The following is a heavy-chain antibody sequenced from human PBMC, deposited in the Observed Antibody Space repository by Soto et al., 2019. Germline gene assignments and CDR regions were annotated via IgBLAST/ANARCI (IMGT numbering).Heavy chain of an antibody. V-gene: IGHV1-18*04. CDR2: ISAYNGNT. Sequence: QVQLVQSGAEVKKPGASVKVSCKASGYTFTSYGISWVRQDPGQGLEWMGWISAYNGNTNYAQKLQGRVTMTTDTSTSTAYMELRSLRSDDTAVYYCARDIVVVVAATDAYYYYGMDVWGQGTTVTVSS. J-gene: IGHJ6*02. CDR3: ARDIVVVVAATDAYYYYGMDV. CDR1: GYTFTSYG. D-gene: IGHD2-15*01.